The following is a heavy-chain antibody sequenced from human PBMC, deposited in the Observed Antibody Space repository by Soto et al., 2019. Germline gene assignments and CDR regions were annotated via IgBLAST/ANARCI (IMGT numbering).Heavy chain of an antibody. CDR1: GFTFSTYS. V-gene: IGHV3-21*01. J-gene: IGHJ6*02. Sequence: GGSLRLSCVGSGFTFSTYSVNWVRQAPGKGLEWVSSISSRSDIYCADSVKGQFTISRDNAKNSVSLQMNSLRAEDTAVYYCAREYTAWPLAYGLDVWGQGTTVTVSS. CDR2: ISSRSDI. D-gene: IGHD2-2*02. CDR3: AREYTAWPLAYGLDV.